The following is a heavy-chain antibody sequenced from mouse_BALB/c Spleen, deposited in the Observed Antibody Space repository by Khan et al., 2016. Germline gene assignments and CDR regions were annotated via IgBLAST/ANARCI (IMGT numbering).Heavy chain of an antibody. CDR1: GYTFTSYY. J-gene: IGHJ3*01. CDR2: INPSDGGT. CDR3: TRPHYYGYAAY. Sequence: QVQLQQSGAELVKPGASVKLSCKASGYTFTSYYMYWVKQRPGQGLEWIGEINPSDGGTNFNEKFKSKATLTVDKSSSTAYMQLSSLTSEDSAVYYCTRPHYYGYAAYWGQGTLVTVSA. V-gene: IGHV1S81*02. D-gene: IGHD1-2*01.